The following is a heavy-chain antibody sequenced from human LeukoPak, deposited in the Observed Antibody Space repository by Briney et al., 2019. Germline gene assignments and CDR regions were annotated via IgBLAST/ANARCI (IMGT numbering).Heavy chain of an antibody. V-gene: IGHV1-2*02. J-gene: IGHJ4*02. D-gene: IGHD4-23*01. CDR1: GYTFTGYY. Sequence: GASVKVSCKASGYTFTGYYMHWVRQAPGQGLEWMGWINPNSGGTNYAQKFQGRVTMTRDTSISTAYMELSSLRSEDTAVYYCARGGVVYYGGDFDYWGQGTLVTVSS. CDR3: ARGGVVYYGGDFDY. CDR2: INPNSGGT.